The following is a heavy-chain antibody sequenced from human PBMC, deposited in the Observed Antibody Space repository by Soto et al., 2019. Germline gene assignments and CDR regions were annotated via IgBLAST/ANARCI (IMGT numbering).Heavy chain of an antibody. D-gene: IGHD3-10*01. CDR2: IIPILGIA. V-gene: IGHV1-69*08. Sequence: QVQLVQSGAEVKKPGSSVKVSCKASGGTFSSYTISWVRQAPGQGLEWMGRIIPILGIANYAQKFQGRVTITADKSTSTAYMELRSLRSEDTAVYYCARERYYYGSGSYTDFDYWGQGTLVTVSS. J-gene: IGHJ4*02. CDR3: ARERYYYGSGSYTDFDY. CDR1: GGTFSSYT.